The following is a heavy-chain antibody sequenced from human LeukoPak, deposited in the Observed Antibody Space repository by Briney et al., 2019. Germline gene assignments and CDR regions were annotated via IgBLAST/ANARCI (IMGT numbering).Heavy chain of an antibody. CDR1: GGAISSYY. J-gene: IGHJ4*02. D-gene: IGHD3-10*01. V-gene: IGHV4-4*07. Sequence: SETLSLTCTVPGGAISSYYWGWIRRPAGKGLEWIGRTYTSGSTNYNPSLKSRVTMSVDTSKNQSSLKRSSVTAADTAVYYCARGGFVLERGGHFDYWGQGTLVTVSS. CDR3: ARGGFVLERGGHFDY. CDR2: TYTSGST.